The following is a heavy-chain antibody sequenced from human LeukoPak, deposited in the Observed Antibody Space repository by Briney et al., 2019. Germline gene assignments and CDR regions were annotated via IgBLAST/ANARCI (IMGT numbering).Heavy chain of an antibody. CDR3: VRDGGVSGYDLLDY. CDR1: GFMFSSYW. Sequence: GGSLRLSCEASGFMFSSYWMTWVRQAPGKGLEWVASIKLDGSESRYVDSVKGRFTISRDNGKKSLYLHMNSLRAEDTAVYYCVRDGGVSGYDLLDYWGRGTLVTVSS. D-gene: IGHD5-12*01. CDR2: IKLDGSES. V-gene: IGHV3-7*01. J-gene: IGHJ4*02.